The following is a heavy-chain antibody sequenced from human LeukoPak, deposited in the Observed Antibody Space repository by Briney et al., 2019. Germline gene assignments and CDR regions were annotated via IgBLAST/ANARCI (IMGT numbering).Heavy chain of an antibody. Sequence: SVKVSCKASGGTFSSYAISWVRQAPGQGLEWMGGIIPIFGTANYAQKFQGRVTITTDESTSTAYMELSSLRSEDTAAYYCARANSSSGRRGYYYYMDVWGKGTTVTVSS. CDR3: ARANSSSGRRGYYYYMDV. CDR1: GGTFSSYA. J-gene: IGHJ6*03. V-gene: IGHV1-69*05. CDR2: IIPIFGTA. D-gene: IGHD6-6*01.